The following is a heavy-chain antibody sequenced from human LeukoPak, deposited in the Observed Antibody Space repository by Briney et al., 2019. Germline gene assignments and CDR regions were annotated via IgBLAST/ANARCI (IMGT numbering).Heavy chain of an antibody. J-gene: IGHJ4*02. D-gene: IGHD3-10*01. Sequence: GGSLRLSCAASGFTFSSYGMHWVRQAPGKGLEWVAVIWYDGSNKYYADSVKGRFTISRDNSKNTLYLQMNSLRAEDTAVYYCAREGYAVGDYYGSGWYYFDYWGQGTLVTVSS. V-gene: IGHV3-33*01. CDR2: IWYDGSNK. CDR1: GFTFSSYG. CDR3: AREGYAVGDYYGSGWYYFDY.